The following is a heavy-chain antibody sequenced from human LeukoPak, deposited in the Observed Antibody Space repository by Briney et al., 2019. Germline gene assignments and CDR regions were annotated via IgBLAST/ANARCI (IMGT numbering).Heavy chain of an antibody. CDR2: ISRDGRDT. CDR1: GFTLSTSW. Sequence: GGSLRLSCAASGFTLSTSWMYWVRQTPEKGLVWVSRISRDGRDTKYADSVEGRFTISRDNAKNTLYLQMNSLRAEDTAVYYCAKRSGSYNLDAFDVWGQGTMVTVSS. D-gene: IGHD1-26*01. V-gene: IGHV3-74*01. CDR3: AKRSGSYNLDAFDV. J-gene: IGHJ3*01.